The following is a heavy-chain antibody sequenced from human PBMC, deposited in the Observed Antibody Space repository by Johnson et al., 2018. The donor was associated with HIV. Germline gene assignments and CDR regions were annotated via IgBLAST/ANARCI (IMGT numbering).Heavy chain of an antibody. J-gene: IGHJ3*02. D-gene: IGHD5-24*01. V-gene: IGHV3-66*01. CDR3: ARACRDGYTCDVYDI. CDR2: IDWNGGRQ. CDR1: GFTFSDYY. Sequence: PLVESGGGLVKPGGSLRLSCAASGFTFSDYYMSWIRQAPGKGLEWVSGIDWNGGRQAYVDSVKGRFTISRDNSKNTLYLQMNSLRAEDTAVYYCARACRDGYTCDVYDIWGQGTMVTVSS.